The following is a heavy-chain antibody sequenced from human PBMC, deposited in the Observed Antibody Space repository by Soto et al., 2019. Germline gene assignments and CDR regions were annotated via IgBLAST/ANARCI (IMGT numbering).Heavy chain of an antibody. J-gene: IGHJ4*02. D-gene: IGHD3-16*02. CDR1: GYTFTSYD. CDR3: VRGRVMITFGVVIVIDY. CDR2: INPNTGYT. V-gene: IGHV1-8*01. Sequence: GASVKVSCKASGYTFTSYDINWVRQANGQGLEWMGWINPNTGYTDYAQKFQGRVTMTGNTSITTAYMELSSLRSEDTAVYYCVRGRVMITFGVVIVIDYWGQGSPVTVSS.